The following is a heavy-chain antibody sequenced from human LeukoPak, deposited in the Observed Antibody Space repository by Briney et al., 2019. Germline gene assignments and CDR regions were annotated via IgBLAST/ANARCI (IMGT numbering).Heavy chain of an antibody. D-gene: IGHD2-15*01. J-gene: IGHJ4*02. V-gene: IGHV1-24*01. CDR2: FDPEDGET. CDR3: ATVIYCSGGSCYPTFDY. Sequence: ASVKVSCKVSGYTLTGLSMHWVRQAPGKGLEWMGGFDPEDGETIYAQKFQGRVTMTEDTSTDTAYMELSSLRSEDTAVYYCATVIYCSGGSCYPTFDYWGQGTLVTVSS. CDR1: GYTLTGLS.